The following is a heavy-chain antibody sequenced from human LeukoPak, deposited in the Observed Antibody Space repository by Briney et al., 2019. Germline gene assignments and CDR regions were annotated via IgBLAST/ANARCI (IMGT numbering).Heavy chain of an antibody. V-gene: IGHV4-61*02. CDR1: GGSISSGSYY. Sequence: NASETLSLTCTVSGGSISSGSYYWSWIRQPAGKGLEWIGRIYPSGSTNYNPSLKSRVSISVDTSKNQFSLKLSSVTAADTAVYYCARGYCGSTSCYLYYFDYWGQGTLVTVSS. CDR3: ARGYCGSTSCYLYYFDY. D-gene: IGHD2-2*01. CDR2: IYPSGST. J-gene: IGHJ4*02.